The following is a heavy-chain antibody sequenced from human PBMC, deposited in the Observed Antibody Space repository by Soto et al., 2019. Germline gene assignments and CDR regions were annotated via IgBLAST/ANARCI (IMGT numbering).Heavy chain of an antibody. CDR3: AREWGSGRNNNYYGMDV. V-gene: IGHV3-30-3*01. J-gene: IGHJ6*02. D-gene: IGHD3-10*01. Sequence: QVQLVESGGGVVQPGRSLRLSCAASGFSFSSYAMHWVCLAPGKGLEWVAVISYDGSNKYYADSVKGRFTISRDSSKNTLYLQMNGLRAEDTAVYYCAREWGSGRNNNYYGMDVWGPGTTVTVSS. CDR2: ISYDGSNK. CDR1: GFSFSSYA.